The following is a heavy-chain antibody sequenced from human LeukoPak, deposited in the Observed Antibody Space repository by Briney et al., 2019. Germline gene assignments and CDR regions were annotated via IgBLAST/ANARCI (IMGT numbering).Heavy chain of an antibody. CDR1: GFTFSSYA. D-gene: IGHD6-6*01. J-gene: IGHJ3*02. Sequence: GGSLRLSCAASGFTFSSYAMTWVRQAPGKGLEWVSSIGGGRTTYYAASVKGRFTISRDNSKNTLYLQMNSLRAEDTAVYYCAKDRASDPLKQLGLRGAFDIWGQGTMVTVSS. CDR3: AKDRASDPLKQLGLRGAFDI. CDR2: IGGGRTT. V-gene: IGHV3-23*01.